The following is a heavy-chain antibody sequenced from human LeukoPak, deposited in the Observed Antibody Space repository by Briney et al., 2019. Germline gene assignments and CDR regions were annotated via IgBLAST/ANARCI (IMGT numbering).Heavy chain of an antibody. CDR3: VRDLGGRSGH. D-gene: IGHD1-26*01. Sequence: GGSLRLSCAASGFTFSSYWMYWVRQAPGKGLVWVSRINTDGSSLNYADSVKGRSTIFRDNAKNTLYLQMNSLRAEDTAVYYCVRDLGGRSGHWGQGTLVTVSS. V-gene: IGHV3-74*01. CDR1: GFTFSSYW. CDR2: INTDGSSL. J-gene: IGHJ4*02.